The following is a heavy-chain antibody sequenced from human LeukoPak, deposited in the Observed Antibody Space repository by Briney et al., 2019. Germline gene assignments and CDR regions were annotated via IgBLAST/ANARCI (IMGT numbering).Heavy chain of an antibody. CDR3: ASGRPAAMSSSGDAFDI. CDR1: GFTFSSYS. V-gene: IGHV3-21*01. CDR2: ISSSSSYI. D-gene: IGHD2-2*01. J-gene: IGHJ3*02. Sequence: PGGSLRLSCAASGFTFSSYSMNWVRQAPGKGLEWVSSISSSSSYIYYADSVKGRFTISRDNAKNSLYLQMNSLRAEDTAVYYCASGRPAAMSSSGDAFDIWGQGTMVTVSS.